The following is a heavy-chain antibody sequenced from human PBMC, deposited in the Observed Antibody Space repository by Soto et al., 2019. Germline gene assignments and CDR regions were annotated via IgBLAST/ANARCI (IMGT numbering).Heavy chain of an antibody. CDR1: GGSIANNNYF. D-gene: IGHD2-15*01. J-gene: IGHJ4*02. V-gene: IGHV4-39*01. CDR2: AAYSGGT. Sequence: LSLTCTVSGGSIANNNYFWGWVRQPPGKGLEWIGSAAYSGGTYKNPSLKSRVTVSVDTSKNQFSLKLTSVTAADTAVCYCAKVVVGATSHSDFDSWGQGTLVTVSS. CDR3: AKVVVGATSHSDFDS.